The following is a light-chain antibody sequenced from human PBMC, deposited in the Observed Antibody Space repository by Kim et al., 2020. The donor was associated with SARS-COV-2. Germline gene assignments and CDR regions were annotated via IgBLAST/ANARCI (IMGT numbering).Light chain of an antibody. V-gene: IGLV3-9*01. J-gene: IGLJ3*02. CDR1: NIGTKN. Sequence: SYELTQPLSVSVALGQTARITCGGNNIGTKNVHWYQQMPGQAPVLVIYSDTNRPSGIPERFSGSNSGNTATLTISRAQAGDEADYYCQVWDNSAARFGGGTRLTVL. CDR2: SDT. CDR3: QVWDNSAAR.